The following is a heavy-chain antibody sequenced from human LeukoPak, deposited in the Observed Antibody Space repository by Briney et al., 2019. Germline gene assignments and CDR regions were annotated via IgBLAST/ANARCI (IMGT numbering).Heavy chain of an antibody. D-gene: IGHD5-18*01. V-gene: IGHV3-74*01. Sequence: PGGSLRLSCAASGFTFSSYWMHWVRQAPGKGLVWVSRINSDGSSTSYADSVKGRFTISRDNAKDTLYLQMNSLRAEDTAVYYCARGGRYSYASVDYWGQGTLVTVSS. CDR3: ARGGRYSYASVDY. CDR2: INSDGSST. CDR1: GFTFSSYW. J-gene: IGHJ4*02.